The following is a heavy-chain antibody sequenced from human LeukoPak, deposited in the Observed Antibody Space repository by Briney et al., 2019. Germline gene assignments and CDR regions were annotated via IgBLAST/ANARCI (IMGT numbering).Heavy chain of an antibody. V-gene: IGHV1-69*13. Sequence: SVTVSCTASGGTFSSYAISWVRQAPGQGLEWMGGIIPIFGTANYAQKFQGRVTITADESTSTAYMELSSLRSEDTAVYYCARGGGGYCSSTSCSSFDPWGQGTLVTVSS. CDR2: IIPIFGTA. CDR3: ARGGGGYCSSTSCSSFDP. D-gene: IGHD2-2*01. J-gene: IGHJ5*02. CDR1: GGTFSSYA.